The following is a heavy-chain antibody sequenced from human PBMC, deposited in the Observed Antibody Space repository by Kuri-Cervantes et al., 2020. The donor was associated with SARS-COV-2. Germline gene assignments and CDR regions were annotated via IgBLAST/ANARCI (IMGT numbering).Heavy chain of an antibody. Sequence: GGSLRLSCAAPGFTFSSYSMNWVRQAPGKGLEWVSYISSSSSTIYYADSVKGRFTISRDNAKNSLYLQMNSLRAEDTAVYYCARRIVVVPAAIGMDVWGKGTTVTVSS. CDR2: ISSSSSTI. V-gene: IGHV3-48*01. D-gene: IGHD2-2*02. CDR1: GFTFSSYS. CDR3: ARRIVVVPAAIGMDV. J-gene: IGHJ6*03.